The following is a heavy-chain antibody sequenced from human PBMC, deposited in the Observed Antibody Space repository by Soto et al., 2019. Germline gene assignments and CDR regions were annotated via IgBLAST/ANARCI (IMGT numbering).Heavy chain of an antibody. CDR3: AKNPADITIFGVANYYMDV. CDR1: GFTFSSYA. CDR2: ISGSGGST. Sequence: LSLTCAASGFTFSSYAMSRVRQAPGKGLEWVSAISGSGGSTYYADSVKGRFTISRDNSKNTLYLQMNSLRAEDTAVYYCAKNPADITIFGVANYYMDVWGKGTTVTVSS. D-gene: IGHD3-3*01. J-gene: IGHJ6*03. V-gene: IGHV3-23*01.